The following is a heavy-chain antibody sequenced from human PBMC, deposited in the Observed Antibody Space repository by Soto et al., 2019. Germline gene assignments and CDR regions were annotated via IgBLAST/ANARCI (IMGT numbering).Heavy chain of an antibody. V-gene: IGHV1-69*12. D-gene: IGHD7-27*01. CDR3: ASPLTGVRNFDY. CDR2: IIPIFGTA. CDR1: GGTFSSYA. Sequence: QVQLVQSGAEVKKPGSSVKVSCKASGGTFSSYAISWVRQAPGQGLEWMGGIIPIFGTANYAQKFQGRVTITADEPTSTAYMGLSSLRSEDTAVYYCASPLTGVRNFDYWGQGTLVTVSS. J-gene: IGHJ4*02.